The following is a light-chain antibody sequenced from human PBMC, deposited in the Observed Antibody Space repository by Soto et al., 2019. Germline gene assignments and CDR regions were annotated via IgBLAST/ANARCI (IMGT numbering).Light chain of an antibody. CDR1: SSNIGSNT. CDR2: SND. J-gene: IGLJ2*01. CDR3: AALDDSLNVVV. V-gene: IGLV1-44*01. Sequence: QAVVTQPPSTSGTSGQRVTISCSGSSSNIGSNTVNWYQQLPGAAPKLLIYSNDQRPSGVPDRLSGSKSGTSASLAFSGLQSEDEADYYCAALDDSLNVVVFGGGTKLPVL.